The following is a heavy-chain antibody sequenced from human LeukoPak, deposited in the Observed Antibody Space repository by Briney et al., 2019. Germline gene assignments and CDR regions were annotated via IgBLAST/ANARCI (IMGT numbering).Heavy chain of an antibody. Sequence: GGSLRLSCAASEFTFSSYAMSWVRQAPGKGLEWVSAISDSGGSTYYADSVKGRFTVSRDNSKNTMYLQMNSLRAEDTAVDYCAKDRRACSSSSCYYRFDYWGQGTLVTVSS. D-gene: IGHD2-2*01. V-gene: IGHV3-23*01. J-gene: IGHJ4*02. CDR3: AKDRRACSSSSCYYRFDY. CDR1: EFTFSSYA. CDR2: ISDSGGST.